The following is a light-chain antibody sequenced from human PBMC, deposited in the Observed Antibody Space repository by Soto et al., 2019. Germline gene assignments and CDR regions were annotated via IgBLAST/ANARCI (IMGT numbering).Light chain of an antibody. J-gene: IGKJ5*01. CDR1: RSVSSY. CDR3: QQRSNWIT. CDR2: DTS. Sequence: IVLTQSPATLSLSPGERATLSCGARRSVSSYFAWYQQKPGQAPRLLIYDTSCRAAGIPARFSGSGSATDFTLTISSLEPEDFAVYYCQQRSNWITFGQGTRLEIK. V-gene: IGKV3-11*01.